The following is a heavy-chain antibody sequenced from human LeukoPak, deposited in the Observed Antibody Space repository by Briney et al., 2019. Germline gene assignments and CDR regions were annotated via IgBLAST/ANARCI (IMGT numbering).Heavy chain of an antibody. D-gene: IGHD2-2*01. CDR1: GGTFSSYA. CDR3: ARALYCSSTSCVRDWFDP. Sequence: GASVKVSCKASGGTFSSYAISWVRQAPGQGLEWMGWISAYNGNTNYAQKLQGRVTMTTDTSTSTAYMELRSLRSDDTAVYYCARALYCSSTSCVRDWFDPWGQGTLVTVSS. J-gene: IGHJ5*02. V-gene: IGHV1-18*01. CDR2: ISAYNGNT.